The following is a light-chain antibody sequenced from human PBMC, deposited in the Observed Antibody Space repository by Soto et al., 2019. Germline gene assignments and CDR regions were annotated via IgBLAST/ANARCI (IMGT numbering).Light chain of an antibody. Sequence: DIQMTPSPSSLSASVGDRVTIGCRASQNINTYLAWFQQKPGKAPKSLIYAATNLQGGVPSRFSGTGSGTEFSLTISRLQPEDVATYYCQQYERSPPSFGGGTKLDI. V-gene: IGKV1-16*01. CDR1: QNINTY. CDR3: QQYERSPPS. CDR2: AAT. J-gene: IGKJ4*02.